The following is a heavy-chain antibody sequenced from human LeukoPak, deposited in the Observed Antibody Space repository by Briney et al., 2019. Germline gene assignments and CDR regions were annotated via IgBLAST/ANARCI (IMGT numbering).Heavy chain of an antibody. D-gene: IGHD2-15*01. CDR1: GFTFSSSW. J-gene: IGHJ4*02. Sequence: GGSLRLSCVASGFTFSSSWMIWVRQAPGRGLEWVANIKPDGSQEKYVDSVKGRFTISRDNAKNSLYLQMNSLRAEDTAVYYCARVGQGYCSGGACYSSMALDYWGQGTLVTVSS. CDR2: IKPDGSQE. V-gene: IGHV3-7*02. CDR3: ARVGQGYCSGGACYSSMALDY.